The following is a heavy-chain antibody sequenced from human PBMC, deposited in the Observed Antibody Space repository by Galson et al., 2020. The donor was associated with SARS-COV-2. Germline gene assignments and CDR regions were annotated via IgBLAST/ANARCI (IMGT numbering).Heavy chain of an antibody. CDR1: GFTFSDYY. V-gene: IGHV3-11*06. J-gene: IGHJ3*02. CDR2: TSSSSSYT. CDR3: ARSVYCGGDCYHDAFDI. D-gene: IGHD2-21*02. Sequence: GGSLRLSCAASGFTFSDYYMSWIRQAPGKGLEWVSYTSSSSSYTNYADSVKGRFTISRDNAKNSLYLQMNSLRAEDTAVYYCARSVYCGGDCYHDAFDIWGQGTMVTVSS.